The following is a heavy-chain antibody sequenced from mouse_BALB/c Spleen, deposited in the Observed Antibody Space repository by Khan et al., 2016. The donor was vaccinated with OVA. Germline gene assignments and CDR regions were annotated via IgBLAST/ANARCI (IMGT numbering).Heavy chain of an antibody. Sequence: QVQLQQSGAELARPGASVKMSCKASGYTFTSYTIHWIKLRPGQGLEWIGYINPSNGYTNYNQKFKDKATLTADKSSTTAYMQLSSLTSDDSAVXNCVRDGDYYRNDGWFDYWGQGTLVTVSA. D-gene: IGHD2-14*01. CDR3: VRDGDYYRNDGWFDY. CDR2: INPSNGYT. V-gene: IGHV1-4*01. J-gene: IGHJ3*01. CDR1: GYTFTSYT.